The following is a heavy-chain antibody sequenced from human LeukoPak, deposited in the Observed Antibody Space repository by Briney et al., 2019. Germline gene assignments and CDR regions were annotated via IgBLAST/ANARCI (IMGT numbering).Heavy chain of an antibody. CDR1: GGSISSYY. Sequence: PSETLSLTCTVSGGSISSYYWSWIRQPPGKGLEWIGYIYYSGSTNYNPSLKSRVTISVDTSKNQFSLKLSSVTAADTAVYYCARGRLVSIAVAGTRFGKWGQGTLVTVSS. J-gene: IGHJ4*02. CDR2: IYYSGST. CDR3: ARGRLVSIAVAGTRFGK. D-gene: IGHD6-19*01. V-gene: IGHV4-59*12.